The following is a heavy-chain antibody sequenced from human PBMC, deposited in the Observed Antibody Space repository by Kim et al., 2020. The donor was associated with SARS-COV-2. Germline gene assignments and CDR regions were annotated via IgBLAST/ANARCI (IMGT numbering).Heavy chain of an antibody. Sequence: NKYNGDSVKGRFTIPRDNSKNIRYLRWKRVRAEDTAVYYCAKDGHGTIDVWGQGTMVTVSS. V-gene: IGHV3-33*06. J-gene: IGHJ3*01. CDR3: AKDGHGTIDV. CDR2: NK.